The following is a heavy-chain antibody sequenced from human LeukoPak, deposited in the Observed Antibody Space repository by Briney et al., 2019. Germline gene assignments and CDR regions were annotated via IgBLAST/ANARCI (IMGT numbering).Heavy chain of an antibody. J-gene: IGHJ4*02. CDR1: GFTFSNAW. Sequence: PGGSLRLSCAASGFTFSNAWMSWVRQAPGKGLEWVGRIKSKTDCGTTDYAAPVEGRFTISRDDSKNTLYLQMNSLKTEDTAVYYCTIRITIFGVLNDYWGQGTLVTVSS. V-gene: IGHV3-15*01. CDR2: IKSKTDCGTT. D-gene: IGHD3-3*01. CDR3: TIRITIFGVLNDY.